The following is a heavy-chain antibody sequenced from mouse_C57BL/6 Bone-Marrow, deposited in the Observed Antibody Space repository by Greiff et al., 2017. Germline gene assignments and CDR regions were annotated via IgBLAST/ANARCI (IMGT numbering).Heavy chain of an antibody. CDR3: ARDDGYYGY. CDR2: INYDGSST. CDR1: GFTFSDYY. V-gene: IGHV5-16*01. J-gene: IGHJ4*01. D-gene: IGHD2-3*01. Sequence: EVQLVESEGGLVQPGSSMKLSCTASGFTFSDYYMAWVRQVPEKGLEWVANINYDGSSTYYLDSLKSRFIISRDNAKNILYLQMSSLKSEDTATYYCARDDGYYGYWGQGTSVTVSS.